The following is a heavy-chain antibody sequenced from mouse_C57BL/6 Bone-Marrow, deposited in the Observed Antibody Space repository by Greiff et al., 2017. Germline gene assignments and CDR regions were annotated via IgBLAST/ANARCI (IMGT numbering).Heavy chain of an antibody. CDR1: GFTFSSYG. J-gene: IGHJ3*01. D-gene: IGHD2-10*02. CDR2: ISSGGSYT. V-gene: IGHV5-6*01. Sequence: VQLKESGGDLVKPGGSLKLSCAASGFTFSSYGMSWVRQTPDKRLEWVATISSGGSYTYYPDSVKGRFTISGDNAKNTLYLQMSSRKAEDTAMYYCARRGVWLGFAYWGQGTLVTVSA. CDR3: ARRGVWLGFAY.